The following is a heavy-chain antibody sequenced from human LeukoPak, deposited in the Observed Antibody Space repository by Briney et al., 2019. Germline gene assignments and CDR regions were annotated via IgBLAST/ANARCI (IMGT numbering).Heavy chain of an antibody. J-gene: IGHJ6*03. CDR2: INPSGSNT. CDR1: RNSLTGYY. V-gene: IGHV1-46*01. Sequence: GPSVNASCTPSRNSLTGYYMHGVRQAPGQGLEWMGIINPSGSNTTYAQRFQGRLTMTRDTSTSTVYMELSSLRSEDTAVYYCARGQYYYYMDVWGKGTTVTVSS. CDR3: ARGQYYYYMDV.